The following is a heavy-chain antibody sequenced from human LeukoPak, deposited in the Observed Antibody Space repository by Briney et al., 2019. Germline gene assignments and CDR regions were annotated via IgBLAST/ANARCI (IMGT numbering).Heavy chain of an antibody. CDR1: GFTFSSYW. V-gene: IGHV3-7*01. CDR2: IKQDGSEK. CDR3: ARDPSSSGGGFDY. D-gene: IGHD6-6*01. Sequence: GGSLRLSCAASGFTFSSYWMSWVRQAPGKGLEWVANIKQDGSEKYYVDSVKGRFTISRDNAKNSLYLQVNSLRAEDTAVYYCARDPSSSGGGFDYWGQGTLVTVSS. J-gene: IGHJ4*02.